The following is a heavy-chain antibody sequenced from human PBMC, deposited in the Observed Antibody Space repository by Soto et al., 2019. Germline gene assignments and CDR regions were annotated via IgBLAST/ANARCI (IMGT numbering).Heavy chain of an antibody. Sequence: GASVKVSCKASGGPFRSYAISWVRQAPGQGLEWMGGIIPIFGTANYAQKFQGRVTITADESTSTAYMELSSLRSEDTAVYYCARVSEYGDHSGYDDWGQGTLVTVSS. J-gene: IGHJ4*02. CDR2: IIPIFGTA. CDR3: ARVSEYGDHSGYDD. D-gene: IGHD4-17*01. V-gene: IGHV1-69*13. CDR1: GGPFRSYA.